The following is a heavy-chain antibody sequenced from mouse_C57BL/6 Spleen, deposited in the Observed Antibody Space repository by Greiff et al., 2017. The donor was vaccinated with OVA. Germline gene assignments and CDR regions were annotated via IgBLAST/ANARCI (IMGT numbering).Heavy chain of an antibody. CDR3: ARNDHYGSSYWFAY. CDR2: IWSGGST. J-gene: IGHJ3*01. D-gene: IGHD1-1*01. Sequence: VQLQQSGPGLVQPSQSLSITCTVSGFSLTSYGVHWVRQSPGKGLEWLGVIWSGGSTDYNAAFISRLSISKDNSKSQVFFKMNSLQADDTAIYYCARNDHYGSSYWFAYWGQGTLVTVSA. CDR1: GFSLTSYG. V-gene: IGHV2-2*01.